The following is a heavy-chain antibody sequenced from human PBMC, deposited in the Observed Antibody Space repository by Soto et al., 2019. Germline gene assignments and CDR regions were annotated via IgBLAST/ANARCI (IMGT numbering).Heavy chain of an antibody. J-gene: IGHJ2*01. Sequence: EVQLLEAGGGLVQPGGSLRLSCAASGFTFSSYAMSWVRQAPGKGLEWVSAISGSGGSTYYADSVKGRFTISRDNSKNTLYLQMNSLRAEDTAVYYCAKVTSIAVAVALWGRGTLVTVSS. V-gene: IGHV3-23*01. D-gene: IGHD6-19*01. CDR3: AKVTSIAVAVAL. CDR2: ISGSGGST. CDR1: GFTFSSYA.